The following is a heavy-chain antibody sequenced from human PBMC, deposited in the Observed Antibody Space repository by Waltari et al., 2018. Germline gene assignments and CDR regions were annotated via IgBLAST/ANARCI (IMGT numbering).Heavy chain of an antibody. CDR1: GFTFSSYG. D-gene: IGHD3-10*01. Sequence: QVQLVESGGGVVQPGRSLRVSCAASGFTFSSYGMHWVRQAPGQGLEWVAVISYDGSNKYYADSVKGRFTISRDNSKNTLYLQMNSLRAEDTAVYYCAKGFDYYGSGSYYTGEYYFDYWGQGTLVTVSS. V-gene: IGHV3-30*18. CDR2: ISYDGSNK. CDR3: AKGFDYYGSGSYYTGEYYFDY. J-gene: IGHJ4*02.